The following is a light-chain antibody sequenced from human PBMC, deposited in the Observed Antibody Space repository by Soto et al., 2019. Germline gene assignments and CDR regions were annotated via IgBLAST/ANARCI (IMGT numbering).Light chain of an antibody. V-gene: IGKV1-12*01. CDR2: AAG. CDR1: QDIAGY. J-gene: IGKJ1*01. Sequence: DIQMTQSPSSVSASVGDRVTITCRASQDIAGYLAWYQHKPGGAPKLLIYAAGTLQHGVPSRFSGSGSGTDFTLIISGLEPEDFATYYCQQTYSTPWTFGRGTKVDIK. CDR3: QQTYSTPWT.